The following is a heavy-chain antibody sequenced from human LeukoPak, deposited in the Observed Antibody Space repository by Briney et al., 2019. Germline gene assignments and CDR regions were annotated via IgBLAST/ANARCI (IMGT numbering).Heavy chain of an antibody. Sequence: GESLKISCKGSGYNFNNNWIGWVRQMPGKGLEWMGIIYPGDSDTRYSPSFQGQVTISADGSISTAYLHWSGLKASDTATYYCARLVAVAGLSWYFDYWGQGALVTVSS. CDR2: IYPGDSDT. V-gene: IGHV5-51*01. CDR1: GYNFNNNW. D-gene: IGHD6-19*01. J-gene: IGHJ4*02. CDR3: ARLVAVAGLSWYFDY.